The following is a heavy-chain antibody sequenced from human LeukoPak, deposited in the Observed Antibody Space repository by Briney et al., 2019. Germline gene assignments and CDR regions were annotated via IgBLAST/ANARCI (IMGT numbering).Heavy chain of an antibody. J-gene: IGHJ4*02. D-gene: IGHD3-22*01. V-gene: IGHV4-39*07. CDR2: IYHSGST. CDR1: GDSISTSNSY. Sequence: SETLSLTCTVSGDSISTSNSYWGWIRQPPGKGLEWIGSIYHSGSTYYNPSLKSRVTISVDTSKNQFSLKLSSVTAADTAVYYCARILGGGYYVDYWGQGTLVTVSS. CDR3: ARILGGGYYVDY.